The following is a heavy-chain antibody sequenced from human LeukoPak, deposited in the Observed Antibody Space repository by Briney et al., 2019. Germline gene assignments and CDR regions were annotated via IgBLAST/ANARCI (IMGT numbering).Heavy chain of an antibody. CDR2: INHSGST. J-gene: IGHJ4*02. D-gene: IGHD5-18*01. CDR1: GGSISSYY. V-gene: IGHV4-34*01. Sequence: SETLSLTCTVSGGSISSYYWSWIRQPPGKGLEWIGEINHSGSTNYNPSLKSRVTISVDTSKNQFSLKLSSVTAADTAVYYCAVGYSYGPNDYWGQGTLVTVSS. CDR3: AVGYSYGPNDY.